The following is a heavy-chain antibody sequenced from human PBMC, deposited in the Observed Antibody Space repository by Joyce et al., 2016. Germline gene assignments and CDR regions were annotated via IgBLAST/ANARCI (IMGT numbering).Heavy chain of an antibody. CDR2: IKKDGSER. CDR1: GFTFSSYW. Sequence: EVHLVESGGGLVQPGGSLRLCCAAAGFTFSSYWMRWVRQAPGKGLEWVAKIKKDGSERYYVDSVKGRFTISRDNTKNSLYLQMNSLRVEDTAVYYCASPGTRYWGQGTLVTVSS. CDR3: ASPGTRY. V-gene: IGHV3-7*03. J-gene: IGHJ4*02. D-gene: IGHD1-14*01.